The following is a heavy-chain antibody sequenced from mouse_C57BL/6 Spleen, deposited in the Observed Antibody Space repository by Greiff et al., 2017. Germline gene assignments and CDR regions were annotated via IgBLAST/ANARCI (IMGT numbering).Heavy chain of an antibody. CDR1: GFTFSDYG. V-gene: IGHV5-17*01. CDR2: ISSGSSTI. Sequence: EVKLVESGGGLVKPGGSLKLSCAASGFTFSDYGMHWVRQAPEKGLEWVAYISSGSSTIYYADTVKGRFTISRDNATNTLFLQMTSVGAEDTAMYYCARGGGGSNWYFDVWGTGTTGTVSS. J-gene: IGHJ1*03. CDR3: ARGGGGSNWYFDV.